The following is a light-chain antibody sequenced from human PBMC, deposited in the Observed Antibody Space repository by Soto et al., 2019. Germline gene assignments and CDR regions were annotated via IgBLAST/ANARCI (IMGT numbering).Light chain of an antibody. V-gene: IGKV1-5*03. Sequence: DIQMTQSPSTLPASVGDRVTITCRASQTITNWLAWYQQKPGKAPKVLIYKTSSLESGVPSRFSGSGSGTEFTLTINGLQPDDFATYYCQQYESYWTFGQGTKVEIK. CDR2: KTS. J-gene: IGKJ1*01. CDR1: QTITNW. CDR3: QQYESYWT.